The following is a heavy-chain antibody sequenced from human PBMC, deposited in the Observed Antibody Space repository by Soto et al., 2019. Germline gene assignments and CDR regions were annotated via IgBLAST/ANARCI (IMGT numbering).Heavy chain of an antibody. J-gene: IGHJ5*01. CDR2: IFHSGST. Sequence: LSLTCTVSGGSISSGGYYWSWIRQHPGKGLEWIGYIFHSGSTYYNPSLRSRVATSFDTSKNQFALNLTSVTAADTAVYYCARGGHEDNWFDPWGQGTLVTVSS. V-gene: IGHV4-31*03. CDR3: ARGGHEDNWFDP. CDR1: GGSISSGGYY. D-gene: IGHD3-16*01.